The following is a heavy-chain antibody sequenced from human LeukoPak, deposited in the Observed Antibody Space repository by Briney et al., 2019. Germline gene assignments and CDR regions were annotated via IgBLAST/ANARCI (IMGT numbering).Heavy chain of an antibody. V-gene: IGHV5-51*01. CDR1: YW. D-gene: IGHD1-26*01. CDR3: ARFSVGGTYYPNY. CDR2: IYPGDSDT. Sequence: YWSWIRQPPGKGLEWMGIIYPGDSDTRYSPSFQGQVTISADKSISTAYLQWSSLKASDTAMYYCARFSVGGTYYPNYWGQGTLVSVSS. J-gene: IGHJ4*02.